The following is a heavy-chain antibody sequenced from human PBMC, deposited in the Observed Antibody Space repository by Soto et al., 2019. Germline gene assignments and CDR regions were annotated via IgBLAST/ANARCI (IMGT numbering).Heavy chain of an antibody. CDR2: IIPISGTA. CDR1: GGTFSSYA. V-gene: IGHV1-69*01. J-gene: IGHJ6*02. Sequence: QVQLVQSGAEWKKPGSSVKVSCKASGGTFSSYAISWVRQAPGQGLEWMGGIIPISGTANYAQKFQGRVTITADESTSTAYMELSSLRSEDTAVYYCARSQGSSTSLEIYYYYYYGMDVWGQGTTVTVSS. D-gene: IGHD2-2*01. CDR3: ARSQGSSTSLEIYYYYYYGMDV.